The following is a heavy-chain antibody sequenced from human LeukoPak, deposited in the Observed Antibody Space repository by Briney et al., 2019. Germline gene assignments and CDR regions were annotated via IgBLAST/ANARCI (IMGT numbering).Heavy chain of an antibody. V-gene: IGHV3-48*04. CDR3: ARDGITYYYDSSGYFYA. Sequence: GGSLRLSCAASGFTFISYSMNWVRQAPGKGLEWVSYISSGSSTIYYADSVKGRSTISRDNARNSLYLQMNSLRAEDTAVYYCARDGITYYYDSSGYFYAWGQGTLVTVSS. J-gene: IGHJ5*02. CDR2: ISSGSSTI. D-gene: IGHD3-22*01. CDR1: GFTFISYS.